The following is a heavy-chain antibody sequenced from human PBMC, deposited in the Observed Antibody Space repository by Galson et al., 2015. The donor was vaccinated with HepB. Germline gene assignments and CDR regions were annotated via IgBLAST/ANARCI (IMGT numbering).Heavy chain of an antibody. CDR2: IIPIFGTA. CDR1: GGTFSSYA. V-gene: IGHV1-69*13. CDR3: ASICSSTSCKEGDEYFQH. D-gene: IGHD2-2*01. Sequence: QSGAEVKKPGSSVKVSCKASGGTFSSYAISWVRQAPGQGLEWMGGIIPIFGTANYAQKFQGRVTITADESTSTAYMELSSLRSEDTAVYYCASICSSTSCKEGDEYFQHWGQGTLVTVSS. J-gene: IGHJ1*01.